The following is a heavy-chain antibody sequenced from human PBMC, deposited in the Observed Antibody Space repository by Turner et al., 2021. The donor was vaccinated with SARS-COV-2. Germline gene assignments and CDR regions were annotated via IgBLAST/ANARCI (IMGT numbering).Heavy chain of an antibody. CDR3: ATVVGAV. J-gene: IGHJ4*02. V-gene: IGHV1-46*01. CDR2: IHPSDGRT. Sequence: QVQLAQSGAEVKKPGASVKLSCKASGYNFTTYYIHWVRQAPGQGLEWMGIIHPSDGRTDYPQRFQGRVTMTRDTSTSTVHMELSSLISEDTAVYYCATVVGAVWGQGTLVIVSS. D-gene: IGHD6-6*01. CDR1: GYNFTTYY.